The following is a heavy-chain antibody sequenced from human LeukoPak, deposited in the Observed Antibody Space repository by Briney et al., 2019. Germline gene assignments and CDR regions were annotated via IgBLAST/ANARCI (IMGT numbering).Heavy chain of an antibody. J-gene: IGHJ4*02. D-gene: IGHD1-7*01. CDR1: GYSISSGYY. V-gene: IGHV4-38-2*01. CDR3: ARSSDWNYYFDY. CDR2: IYHSGST. Sequence: PSETLSLTCAVSGYSISSGYYWGWIRQPPGKGLEWIGSIYHSGSTYYNPSLKSRVTISVDTSKNQFSLKLSSVTAADTAVYYCARSSDWNYYFDYWGQGTLVTVSS.